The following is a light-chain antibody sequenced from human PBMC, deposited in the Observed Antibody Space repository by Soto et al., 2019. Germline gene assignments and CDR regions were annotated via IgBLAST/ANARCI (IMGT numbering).Light chain of an antibody. Sequence: QSALTQPASVSGSPGQSITISCTGTSSDVGGYNYVSWYQQHPGKAPKLMIYEVRNRPSGVSNRFSGSKSGNTASLTISGLQAEDEADYYCSSYTSSSPPYVVFGGGTQLTVL. V-gene: IGLV2-14*01. CDR1: SSDVGGYNY. CDR3: SSYTSSSPPYVV. J-gene: IGLJ2*01. CDR2: EVR.